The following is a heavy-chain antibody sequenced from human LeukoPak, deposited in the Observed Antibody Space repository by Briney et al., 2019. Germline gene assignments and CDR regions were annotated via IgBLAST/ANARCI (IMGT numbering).Heavy chain of an antibody. CDR3: ARHRMIVDDAFDI. D-gene: IGHD3-22*01. CDR2: IYYSGST. V-gene: IGHV4-38-2*01. J-gene: IGHJ3*02. CDR1: GYSISSSYY. Sequence: SETLSLTCAVSGYSISSSYYWGWIRQPPGEGLEWIGSIYYSGSTYYNPSLKSRVTISVDTSKNQFSLKLSSVTAADTAVYYCARHRMIVDDAFDIWGQGTMVTVSS.